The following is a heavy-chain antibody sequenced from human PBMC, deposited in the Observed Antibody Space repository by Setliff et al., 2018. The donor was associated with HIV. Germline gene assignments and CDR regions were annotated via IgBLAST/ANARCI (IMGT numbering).Heavy chain of an antibody. CDR3: ARARGIITTFDY. J-gene: IGHJ4*02. CDR2: IILILGTT. D-gene: IGHD3-22*01. Sequence: SVKVSCKASGGTFSNHGISWVRQAPGQGLEWMGGIILILGTTQFAQKFQGRLTITADESTSIAYMELSSLKSEDTAVYYCARARGIITTFDYWGQGTLVTVSS. V-gene: IGHV1-69*13. CDR1: GGTFSNHG.